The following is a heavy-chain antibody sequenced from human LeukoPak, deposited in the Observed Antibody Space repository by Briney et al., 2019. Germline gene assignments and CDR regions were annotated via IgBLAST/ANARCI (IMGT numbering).Heavy chain of an antibody. CDR1: GGSFSGYY. J-gene: IGHJ5*02. Sequence: SETLSLTCAVYGGSFSGYYWSWIRQPPGKGLGWIGEINHSGSTNYNPSLKSRVTISVDTSKNQFSLKLSSVTAADTAVYYCARGPSSNWFDPWGQGTLVTVSS. D-gene: IGHD6-6*01. CDR2: INHSGST. CDR3: ARGPSSNWFDP. V-gene: IGHV4-34*01.